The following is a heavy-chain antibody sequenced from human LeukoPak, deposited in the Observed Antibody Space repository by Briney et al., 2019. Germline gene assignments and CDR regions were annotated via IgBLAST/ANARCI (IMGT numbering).Heavy chain of an antibody. CDR3: ARVLAGGNSDY. CDR2: IYSSGST. Sequence: SETLSLTCTVSGGSISSYYWSWIRQPAGKGLEWIGRIYSSGSTNYNPSLKSRVTMSVDMSRNQFSLKLSSVTAADTAVYYCARVLAGGNSDYLGQGTLVTVSS. J-gene: IGHJ4*02. V-gene: IGHV4-4*07. D-gene: IGHD4-23*01. CDR1: GGSISSYY.